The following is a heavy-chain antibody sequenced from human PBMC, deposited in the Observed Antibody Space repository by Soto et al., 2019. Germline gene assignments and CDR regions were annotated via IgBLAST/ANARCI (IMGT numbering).Heavy chain of an antibody. V-gene: IGHV2-5*02. CDR2: IYWDDDK. CDR3: ARRAGLQGNWDGGYFDS. CDR1: GFSLSTSGVG. D-gene: IGHD1-1*01. Sequence: QITLKESGPPRVKPTQTLTLTCVFSGFSLSTSGVGVGWIRLPPGKALEWLAFIYWDDDKRHSPSLKSRLTMATATPKSQVALTMINMDPVDTGTYYCARRAGLQGNWDGGYFDSWGLGTLVTVSS. J-gene: IGHJ4*02.